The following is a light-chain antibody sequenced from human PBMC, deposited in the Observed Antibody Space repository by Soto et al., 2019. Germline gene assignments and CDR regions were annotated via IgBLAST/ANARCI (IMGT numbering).Light chain of an antibody. Sequence: QSALTQPASVSGSPGQSITISCTGTSSDVGGYNYVSWYHQHPGKAPKLMIYEVSNRPSGVSNRFSGSKSGNTASLTIYGLQAEDEADYYCSSYTSSSTPYVFGTGTKVTVL. V-gene: IGLV2-14*01. CDR1: SSDVGGYNY. J-gene: IGLJ1*01. CDR2: EVS. CDR3: SSYTSSSTPYV.